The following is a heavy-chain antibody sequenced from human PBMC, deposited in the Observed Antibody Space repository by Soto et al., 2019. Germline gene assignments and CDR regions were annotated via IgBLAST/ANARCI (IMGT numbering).Heavy chain of an antibody. CDR2: INHSGST. CDR3: ARRDFWSGYFNWFDP. J-gene: IGHJ5*02. D-gene: IGHD3-3*01. CDR1: GGSFSGYY. Sequence: SETLSLTCAVYGGSFSGYYWSWIRQPPGKGLEWIGEINHSGSTNYDPSLKSRVTISVDTSKNQFSLKLSSVTAADTAVYYCARRDFWSGYFNWFDPWGQGTLVTVSS. V-gene: IGHV4-34*01.